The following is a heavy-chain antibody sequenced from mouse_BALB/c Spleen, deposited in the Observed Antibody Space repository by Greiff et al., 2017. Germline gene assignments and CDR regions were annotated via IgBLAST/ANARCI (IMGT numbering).Heavy chain of an antibody. Sequence: GQLVESGGGLVQPGGSLKLSCAASGFTFSSYTMSWVRQTPEKRLEWVAYISNGGGSTYYPDTVKGRFTISRDNAKNTRYLQMSSLKSEDTAMYYCARQRDDDGPWFAYWGQGTLVTVSA. CDR1: GFTFSSYT. CDR3: ARQRDDDGPWFAY. CDR2: ISNGGGST. D-gene: IGHD2-3*01. J-gene: IGHJ3*01. V-gene: IGHV5-12-2*01.